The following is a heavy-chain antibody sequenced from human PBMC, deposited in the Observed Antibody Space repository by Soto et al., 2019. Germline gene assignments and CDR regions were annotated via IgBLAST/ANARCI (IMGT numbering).Heavy chain of an antibody. D-gene: IGHD4-17*01. J-gene: IGHJ4*02. CDR2: FDPEHGET. V-gene: IGHV1-24*01. CDR1: GYIFIGLS. CDR3: VTDRRTTVSINNY. Sequence: ASVKGSCKVSGYIFIGLSMHWVRQAPGKGLEWMGGFDPEHGETIYAQNFQGRVTMTEDTSTYTAYMELSSLRSEDTVVYYCVTDRRTTVSINNYWGQGTPVTVSS.